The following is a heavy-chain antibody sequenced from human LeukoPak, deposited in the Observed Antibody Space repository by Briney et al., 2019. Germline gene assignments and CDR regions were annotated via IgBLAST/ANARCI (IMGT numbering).Heavy chain of an antibody. D-gene: IGHD3-22*01. V-gene: IGHV4-39*07. J-gene: IGHJ4*02. CDR3: ARDPTGITMNY. CDR1: GGSISSSSYY. CDR2: IYYSGST. Sequence: SETLSLTCTVSGGSISSSSYYWGWIRQPPGKGLEWIGSIYYSGSTYYNPSLKSRVTISVDTSKNQFSLKLSSVTAADTAVYYCARDPTGITMNYWGQGTLVTVS.